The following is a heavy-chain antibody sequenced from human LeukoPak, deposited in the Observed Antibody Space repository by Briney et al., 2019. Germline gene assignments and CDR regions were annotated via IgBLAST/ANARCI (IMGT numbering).Heavy chain of an antibody. Sequence: SQTLSLTCTVSGGSISSGSYYWSWIRQPAGKGLEWIGRIYTSGSTNSNPSLKSRVTMSVDTSKNQFSLKLSSVTAADTAVYYCAREVVVIAIHDYWGQGTLVTVSS. V-gene: IGHV4-61*02. D-gene: IGHD2-21*01. CDR3: AREVVVIAIHDY. CDR2: IYTSGST. CDR1: GGSISSGSYY. J-gene: IGHJ4*02.